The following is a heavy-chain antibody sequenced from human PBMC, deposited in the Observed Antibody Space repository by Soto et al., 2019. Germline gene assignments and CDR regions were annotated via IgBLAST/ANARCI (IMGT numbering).Heavy chain of an antibody. CDR3: AKDRGRPDAFNI. J-gene: IGHJ3*02. V-gene: IGHV3-74*01. CDR2: IRTDGGYT. D-gene: IGHD3-10*01. CDR1: GSSLSDHW. Sequence: PGGSLRLSCVASGSSLSDHWMHWVRQVPGKGLVHVSRIRTDGGYTNYADFVEGRFTISRDNAKNTLYLQMNSLRAEDTAVYYCAKDRGRPDAFNIWGQGTMVTVSS.